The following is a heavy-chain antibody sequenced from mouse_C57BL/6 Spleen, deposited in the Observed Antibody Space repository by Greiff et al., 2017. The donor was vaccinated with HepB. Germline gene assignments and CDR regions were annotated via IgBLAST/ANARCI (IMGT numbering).Heavy chain of an antibody. D-gene: IGHD1-1*01. Sequence: EVQLQQSGAELVRPGASVKLSCTASGFNIKDYYMHWVKQRPEQGLEWIGRIDPEDGDTEYAPKFQGKATMTADTSSNTAYLQLSSLTSEDTAVYYCTTRAGDYYGSSSFAYWGQGTLVTVSA. J-gene: IGHJ3*01. CDR1: GFNIKDYY. CDR2: IDPEDGDT. V-gene: IGHV14-1*01. CDR3: TTRAGDYYGSSSFAY.